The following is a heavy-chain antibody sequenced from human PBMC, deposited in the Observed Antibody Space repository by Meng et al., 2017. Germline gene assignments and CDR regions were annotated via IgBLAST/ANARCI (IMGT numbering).Heavy chain of an antibody. CDR2: IIPIFGTA. V-gene: IGHV1-69*05. D-gene: IGHD5-18*01. CDR1: GGTFSSYA. J-gene: IGHJ6*01. Sequence: SVKVSCKASGGTFSSYAISWVRQAPGQGLEWMGGIIPIFGTANYAQKFQGRVTITTDESTSTAYMELSSLRSEDTAVYYCARDSWRGYSYGYWVDYYYGMDVWGQGNTV. CDR3: ARDSWRGYSYGYWVDYYYGMDV.